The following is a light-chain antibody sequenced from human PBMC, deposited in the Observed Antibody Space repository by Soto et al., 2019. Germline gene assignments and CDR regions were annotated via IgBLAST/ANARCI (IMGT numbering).Light chain of an antibody. V-gene: IGKV3-20*01. CDR2: GTS. Sequence: ENVLTQSPGTLSLSPGERATLSCRASQSVSSSYFAWYQQKPGQAPSLLIYGTSSRATGIPDRFSGSGSGTVFTLTISTLEPEDFAVYYCQQYGSSPWTFGQGTKVEI. J-gene: IGKJ1*01. CDR1: QSVSSSY. CDR3: QQYGSSPWT.